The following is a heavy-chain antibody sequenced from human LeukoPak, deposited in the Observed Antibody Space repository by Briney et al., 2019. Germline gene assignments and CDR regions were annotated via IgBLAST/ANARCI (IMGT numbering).Heavy chain of an antibody. CDR1: GYTFTDYY. J-gene: IGHJ5*02. CDR2: INPKSGVT. D-gene: IGHD2-2*01. V-gene: IGHV1-2*02. Sequence: ASVKVSCKASGYTFTDYYLHWVRQAPGQGLEWMGWINPKSGVTDSKMKFQGRVTMTRDASISTAYMELSSLTSDDTAVYYCARELLPAVTEGWFDPWGQGTLVTVSS. CDR3: ARELLPAVTEGWFDP.